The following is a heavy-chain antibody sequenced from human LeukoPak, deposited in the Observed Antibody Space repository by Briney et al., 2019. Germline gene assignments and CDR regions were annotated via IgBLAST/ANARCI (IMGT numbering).Heavy chain of an antibody. Sequence: GRSLRLSCAASGFTFSSYAMHWVRQAPGKGLEWVAVISYDGSNKYYADSVKGRFTISRDNSKSTLYLQMNSLRAEDTAVYYCARDQRCSSTSCYSLRIYYYYGMDVWGQGTTVTVSS. J-gene: IGHJ6*02. V-gene: IGHV3-30-3*01. CDR3: ARDQRCSSTSCYSLRIYYYYGMDV. D-gene: IGHD2-2*01. CDR2: ISYDGSNK. CDR1: GFTFSSYA.